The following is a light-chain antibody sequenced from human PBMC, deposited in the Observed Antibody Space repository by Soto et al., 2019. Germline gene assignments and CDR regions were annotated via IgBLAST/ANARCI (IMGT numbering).Light chain of an antibody. CDR1: QSVSSSY. CDR2: GAS. V-gene: IGKV3-20*01. J-gene: IGKJ1*01. CDR3: QQYGSSIQT. Sequence: EIVLTQSPGTLSLSPGERATLSCRASQSVSSSYFAWYQQKPGQAPRLLIYGASNRATGIPDRFSGSGSGTDFTLTISRLEPEDFAVYYCQQYGSSIQTFGQGTKVDI.